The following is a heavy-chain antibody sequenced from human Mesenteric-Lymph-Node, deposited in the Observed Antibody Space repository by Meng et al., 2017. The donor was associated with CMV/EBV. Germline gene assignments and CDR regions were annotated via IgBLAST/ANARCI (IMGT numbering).Heavy chain of an antibody. Sequence: WIRQSPGTGLEWIGQVHHRGRDTYNPSLPSRVTISLDTSNNQFALKLSSVSAADTAVYSCARGATHTPFDYVWGTYPLRYFDSWGQGTLVTVSS. CDR3: ARGATHTPFDYVWGTYPLRYFDS. CDR2: VHHRGRD. J-gene: IGHJ4*02. D-gene: IGHD3-16*01. V-gene: IGHV4-34*01.